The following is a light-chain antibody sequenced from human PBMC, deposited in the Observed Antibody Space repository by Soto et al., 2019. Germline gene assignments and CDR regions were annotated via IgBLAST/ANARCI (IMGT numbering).Light chain of an antibody. CDR1: QSISSW. CDR2: KAA. V-gene: IGKV1-5*03. Sequence: DIPMTQSPSTLSASVGDRVTITCRASQSISSWLAWYQQKPGKAPKLLIYKAASLESRVPSRFSGSGSGTELTLTISSLQPYDFATYYCQQYNSYSTFGQGTKVVIK. CDR3: QQYNSYST. J-gene: IGKJ1*01.